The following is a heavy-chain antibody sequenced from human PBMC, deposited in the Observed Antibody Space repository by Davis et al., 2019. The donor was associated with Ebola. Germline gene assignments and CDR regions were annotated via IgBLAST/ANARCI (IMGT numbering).Heavy chain of an antibody. CDR1: GYTLTGYY. CDR3: ARDYYDSSGYYPSFGY. D-gene: IGHD3-22*01. CDR2: INPNSGGT. V-gene: IGHV1-2*06. J-gene: IGHJ4*02. Sequence: ASVKVSCKASGYTLTGYYMHWVRQAPGQGLEWMGRINPNSGGTNYAQKFQGRVTMTRDTSISTAYMELSRLRSDDTAVYYCARDYYDSSGYYPSFGYWGQGTLVTVSS.